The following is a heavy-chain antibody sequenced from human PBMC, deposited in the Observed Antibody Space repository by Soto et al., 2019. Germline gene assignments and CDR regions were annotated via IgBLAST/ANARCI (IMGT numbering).Heavy chain of an antibody. J-gene: IGHJ4*02. CDR1: GFSLNSRGVG. D-gene: IGHD3-9*01. CDR2: VYWDYDK. Sequence: QITLRESGPALVKPTQTLTLTCTFSGFSLNSRGVGVGWVRQPPGKALEWLANVYWDYDKRYRPSLRSRLSKKKEPTKNPGGPTLNNHEPVDNAPFYLVQRGPVDETGMGFDFWGQGSLVTVSS. V-gene: IGHV2-5*02. CDR3: VQRGPVDETGMGFDF.